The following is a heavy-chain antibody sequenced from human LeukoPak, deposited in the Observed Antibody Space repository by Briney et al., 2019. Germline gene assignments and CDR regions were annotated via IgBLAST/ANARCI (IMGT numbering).Heavy chain of an antibody. CDR1: GFTFDDYA. CDR3: AKDKWYDSSDYFDY. CDR2: ISWNSGSI. D-gene: IGHD3-22*01. Sequence: GRSLRLSCAASGFTFDDYAMHWVRQAPGKGLEWVSGISWNSGSIGYADSVKGRFTISRDNAKNSLYLQMNSLRAEDAALYYCAKDKWYDSSDYFDYWGQGTVVTVSS. J-gene: IGHJ4*02. V-gene: IGHV3-9*01.